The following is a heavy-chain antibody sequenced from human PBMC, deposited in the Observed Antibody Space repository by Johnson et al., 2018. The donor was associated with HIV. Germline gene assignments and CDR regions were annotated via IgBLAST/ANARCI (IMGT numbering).Heavy chain of an antibody. CDR1: GFTFSSYG. V-gene: IGHV3-30*03. CDR3: ARAHDAFDI. J-gene: IGHJ3*02. Sequence: QMLLVESGGGVVQPGRSLRLSCAASGFTFSSYGIHWVRQAPGKGLEWVTVTSYDGSNNYYADSVKGRFTISRDNSKNTLYLQMNSLRAEDTAVYYCARAHDAFDIWGQGTMVTVSS. CDR2: TSYDGSNN.